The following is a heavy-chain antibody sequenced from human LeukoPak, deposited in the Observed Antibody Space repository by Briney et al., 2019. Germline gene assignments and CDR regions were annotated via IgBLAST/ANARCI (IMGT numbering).Heavy chain of an antibody. CDR1: GFTFSSYA. Sequence: GGSLRLSCAASGFTFSSYAMSWVRQAPGKGLEWVSAISGSGGSTYCADSVKGRFTISGDNSKNTLYLQMNSLRAEDTAVYYCAKDLTVGYFDYWGQGTLVTVSS. CDR2: ISGSGGST. V-gene: IGHV3-23*01. J-gene: IGHJ4*02. CDR3: AKDLTVGYFDY. D-gene: IGHD4-23*01.